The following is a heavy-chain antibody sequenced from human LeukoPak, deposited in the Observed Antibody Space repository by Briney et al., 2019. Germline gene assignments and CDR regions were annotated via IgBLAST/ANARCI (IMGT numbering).Heavy chain of an antibody. CDR3: ARDLGQWLARGYGMNV. Sequence: GGSLRLSCAASGFTFSSYEMNWVRQAPGKGLEWVSYISSSGSTIYYADSVKGRFTISRDNAKNSLYLQMNSLRAEDTAVYYCARDLGQWLARGYGMNVWGQGTTVTVSS. CDR1: GFTFSSYE. J-gene: IGHJ6*02. D-gene: IGHD6-19*01. CDR2: ISSSGSTI. V-gene: IGHV3-48*03.